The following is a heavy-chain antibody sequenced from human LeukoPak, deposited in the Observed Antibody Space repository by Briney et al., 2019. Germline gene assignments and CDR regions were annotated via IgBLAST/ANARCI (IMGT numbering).Heavy chain of an antibody. Sequence: SGGSLRLSCAASGFTFSSYAMSWVRQAPGKGLEWVSAISGSGGSTYYADSVKGRFTISRDNSKNALYLQMNSLRAEDTAVYYCAKDPDSYSSSPLDYWGQGTLVTVSS. J-gene: IGHJ4*02. CDR2: ISGSGGST. CDR1: GFTFSSYA. D-gene: IGHD6-13*01. V-gene: IGHV3-23*01. CDR3: AKDPDSYSSSPLDY.